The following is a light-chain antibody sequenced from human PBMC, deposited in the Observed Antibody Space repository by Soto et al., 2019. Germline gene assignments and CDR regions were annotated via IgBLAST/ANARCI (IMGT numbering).Light chain of an antibody. V-gene: IGKV1-5*01. CDR1: QTISSW. Sequence: DIQMTQSPSTLSGSVGDRVTLTCRASQTISSWLAWYQQKPGKAPTLLIYAASNLQSGVPSRFRGSRSGTEFTLTVSSLQPEDFATYYCLQDHDDSWTFGQGTKVDIK. CDR2: AAS. J-gene: IGKJ1*01. CDR3: LQDHDDSWT.